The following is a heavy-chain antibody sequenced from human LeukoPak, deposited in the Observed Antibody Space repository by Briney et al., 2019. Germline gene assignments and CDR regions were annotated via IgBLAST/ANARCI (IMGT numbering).Heavy chain of an antibody. D-gene: IGHD6-13*01. V-gene: IGHV1-8*01. Sequence: VASVKVSCKASGYTFTSYDINWVRQATGQGLEWMGWMNPNSGNTGYAQKFQGRVTMTRNTSISTAYMELSSLRSDDTAVYYCGRGLIAAGGTGDYYYHLDVWGKGTTVTGSS. CDR1: GYTFTSYD. CDR2: MNPNSGNT. J-gene: IGHJ6*03. CDR3: GRGLIAAGGTGDYYYHLDV.